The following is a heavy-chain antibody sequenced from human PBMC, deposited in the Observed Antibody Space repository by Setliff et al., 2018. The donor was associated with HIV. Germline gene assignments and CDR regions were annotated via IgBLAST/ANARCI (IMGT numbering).Heavy chain of an antibody. J-gene: IGHJ4*02. V-gene: IGHV1-24*01. CDR1: GYTFFTYG. CDR2: FDPQDGET. D-gene: IGHD3-3*01. Sequence: GASVKVSCKASGYTFFTYGISWVRQAPGKGLEWMAYFDPQDGETVYAQKFQGRVTMTEDTSTDTAYMELTRLTSDDTAVYYCAREPLREEWAPNFDYWGQGTLVTVSS. CDR3: AREPLREEWAPNFDY.